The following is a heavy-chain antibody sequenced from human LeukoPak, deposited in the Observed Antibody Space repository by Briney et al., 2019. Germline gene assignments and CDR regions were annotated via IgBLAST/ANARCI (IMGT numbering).Heavy chain of an antibody. D-gene: IGHD4-17*01. Sequence: GGSLRLSCAASGFTFSSYGMHWVRQAPGKGLEWVAFIRNDGRKKYYGDSVKGRFTISRDNYKNPLSLQMSSLRSEDTALYYCAKDLNYGDLFDYWGQGTLVTASS. CDR1: GFTFSSYG. J-gene: IGHJ4*02. CDR3: AKDLNYGDLFDY. CDR2: IRNDGRKK. V-gene: IGHV3-30*02.